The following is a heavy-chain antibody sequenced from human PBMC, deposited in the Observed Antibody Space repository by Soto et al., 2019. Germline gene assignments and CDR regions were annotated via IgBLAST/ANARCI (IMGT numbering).Heavy chain of an antibody. CDR2: ISGSGGST. V-gene: IGHV3-23*01. J-gene: IGHJ3*02. CDR1: GFTFSSYA. D-gene: IGHD3-10*01. CDR3: AKDYYGSGSYYNAFDI. Sequence: GGSLRLSCAASGFTFSSYAMSWVRQAPGKGLEWVSAISGSGGSTYYADSVKGRFTISRDNSKNTLYLQMNSLRAEDTAVYDCAKDYYGSGSYYNAFDIWGQGTMVTVSS.